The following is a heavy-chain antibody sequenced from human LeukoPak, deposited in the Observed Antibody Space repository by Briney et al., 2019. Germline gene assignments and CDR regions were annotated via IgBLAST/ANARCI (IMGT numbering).Heavy chain of an antibody. CDR3: ARDLVSGGWHGAPFDY. D-gene: IGHD6-19*01. V-gene: IGHV3-48*01. CDR2: ISSSGSTI. CDR1: GFTFNRYG. J-gene: IGHJ4*02. Sequence: GGSLRLSCAASGFTFNRYGMNWVRQAPGKGLEWVSYISSSGSTIYYADSVKGRFTISRDNSKNTLYLQMNSLRAEDTAVYYCARDLVSGGWHGAPFDYWGQGTLVIVSS.